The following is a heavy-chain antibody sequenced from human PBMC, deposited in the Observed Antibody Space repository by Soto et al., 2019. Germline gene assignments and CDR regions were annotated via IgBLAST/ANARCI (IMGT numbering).Heavy chain of an antibody. D-gene: IGHD4-17*01. CDR2: ISYDGSNK. Sequence: QVQLVESGAGVVQPGRSLRLSCAASGFSFSYYAMHWVRRAPGKGLEWVALISYDGSNKFYADSVKGRFTISRDNSKNTLYLQMNGLRTEDTVVYYCAKTGRDYGDSPNDYWGRGTLVTVSS. V-gene: IGHV3-30*18. CDR1: GFSFSYYA. CDR3: AKTGRDYGDSPNDY. J-gene: IGHJ4*02.